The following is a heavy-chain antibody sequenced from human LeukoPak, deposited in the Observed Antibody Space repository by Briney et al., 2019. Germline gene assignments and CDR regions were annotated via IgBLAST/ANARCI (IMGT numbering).Heavy chain of an antibody. CDR3: ARVRGYYDSSGYDY. V-gene: IGHV4-59*01. CDR2: IYYSGST. Sequence: SETLSLTCTVSGGSISSYYWSWIRQPPGKRLEWIGYIYYSGSTNYNPALKSRVTISEDTSKNQISLKLSSVTAADTAVYYCARVRGYYDSSGYDYWGQGTLVTVSS. J-gene: IGHJ4*02. D-gene: IGHD3-22*01. CDR1: GGSISSYY.